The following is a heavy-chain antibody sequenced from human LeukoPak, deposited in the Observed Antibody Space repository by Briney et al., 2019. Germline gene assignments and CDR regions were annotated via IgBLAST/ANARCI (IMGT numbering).Heavy chain of an antibody. CDR2: IYYSGST. Sequence: SETLSLTCTVSGGSISSGDYYWSWIRQPPGKGLEWIGYIYYSGSTYYNPSLKSRVTISVDTSKNQFSLKLSSVTAADTAVYYCATRPHYDSSGYYFGWGQGTLVTVSS. CDR1: GGSISSGDYY. V-gene: IGHV4-30-4*01. CDR3: ATRPHYDSSGYYFG. J-gene: IGHJ4*02. D-gene: IGHD3-22*01.